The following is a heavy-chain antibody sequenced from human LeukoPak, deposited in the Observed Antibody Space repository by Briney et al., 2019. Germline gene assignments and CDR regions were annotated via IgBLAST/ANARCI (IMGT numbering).Heavy chain of an antibody. Sequence: GGSLRLSCAASGFTFDDYAMHGVRQAPGKGLEWVSRISGDGGSTYYADSVKGRFTISRDNSKNSLYLQMNSLRTEDTALYYCAKVSGSYPHYFDYWGQGTLVTVSS. D-gene: IGHD1-26*01. CDR2: ISGDGGST. CDR1: GFTFDDYA. J-gene: IGHJ4*02. CDR3: AKVSGSYPHYFDY. V-gene: IGHV3-43*02.